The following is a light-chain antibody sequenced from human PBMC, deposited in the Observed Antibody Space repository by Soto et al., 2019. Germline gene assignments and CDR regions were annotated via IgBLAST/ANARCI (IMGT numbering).Light chain of an antibody. CDR2: DVS. Sequence: QSVLTQPASVSGSPGQSITISCTGTSSDVGGYNYVSWYQQHPGKAPKLMIYDVSNRPPGVSNRFSGSKSGNTASLTISGLQAEDEADYYCSSYTSSSTVFGGRTKVTV. CDR3: SSYTSSSTV. V-gene: IGLV2-14*01. CDR1: SSDVGGYNY. J-gene: IGLJ2*01.